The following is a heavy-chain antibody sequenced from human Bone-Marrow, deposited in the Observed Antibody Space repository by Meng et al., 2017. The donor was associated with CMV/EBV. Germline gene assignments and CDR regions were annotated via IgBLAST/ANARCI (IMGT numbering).Heavy chain of an antibody. J-gene: IGHJ4*02. CDR3: ARGSSPVGVVIIPSDFDD. V-gene: IGHV1-46*01. Sequence: ASVKVSCKASGYTFTSYYMHWVRQAPGQGLEWMGIINPSGGSTSYAQKFQGRVTMTRDTSTSTVYMELSSLRSEDTAVYYCARGSSPVGVVIIPSDFDDWGQGTLVTVSS. CDR1: GYTFTSYY. CDR2: INPSGGST. D-gene: IGHD3-3*01.